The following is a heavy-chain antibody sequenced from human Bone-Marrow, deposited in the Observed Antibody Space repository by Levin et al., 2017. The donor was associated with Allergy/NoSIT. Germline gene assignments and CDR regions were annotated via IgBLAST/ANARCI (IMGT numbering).Heavy chain of an antibody. CDR3: ARHAVYHDY. Sequence: SQTLSLTCTVSGDSISSYYWSWIRQPPGRGLEWIGYIYHSGSTNYDPSLKSRVTMSVDTSKSQFSLKLSSVTAADTAVYYCARHAVYHDYWGQGTLVTVSS. CDR2: IYHSGST. CDR1: GDSISSYY. D-gene: IGHD2-8*01. V-gene: IGHV4-59*08. J-gene: IGHJ4*02.